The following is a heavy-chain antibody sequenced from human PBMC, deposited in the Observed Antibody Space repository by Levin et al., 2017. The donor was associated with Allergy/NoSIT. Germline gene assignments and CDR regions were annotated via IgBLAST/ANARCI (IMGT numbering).Heavy chain of an antibody. V-gene: IGHV1-2*02. CDR2: INPKSGGT. CDR3: VRGPNWGLDY. D-gene: IGHD7-27*01. Sequence: PGESLKISCKASGYTFNDYYMHWARQAPGQGLEWMGWINPKSGGTNYAQKFQGRVTMTTDTSISTAYMDLSRLTSDDTAVYYCVRGPNWGLDYWGQGTLVTVSS. J-gene: IGHJ4*02. CDR1: GYTFNDYY.